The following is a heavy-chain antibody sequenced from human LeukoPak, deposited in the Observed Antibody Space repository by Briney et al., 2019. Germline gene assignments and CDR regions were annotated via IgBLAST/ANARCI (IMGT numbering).Heavy chain of an antibody. D-gene: IGHD2-15*01. Sequence: SETLSLTCTASRGSMSHYYWSRIRQPPGKGLEWIGYIDYSGSTNYNPSLKSRLTISLDTSKNQFSLKLTSVTPADTAVYYCARGALGYCSGGNCYGNWFDPWGQGTLVTVSP. CDR1: RGSMSHYY. J-gene: IGHJ5*02. CDR2: IDYSGST. V-gene: IGHV4-59*01. CDR3: ARGALGYCSGGNCYGNWFDP.